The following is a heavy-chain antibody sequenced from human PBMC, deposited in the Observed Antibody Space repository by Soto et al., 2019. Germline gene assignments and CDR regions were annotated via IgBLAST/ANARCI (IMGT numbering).Heavy chain of an antibody. CDR2: IYYGGST. D-gene: IGHD3-10*01. CDR3: ARHNYGSGSTYFDY. CDR1: GGSISPYY. V-gene: IGHV4-59*08. J-gene: IGHJ4*02. Sequence: PSETLSLTCTVSGGSISPYYWSWIRQPPGKGLEWVGYIYYGGSTSYNPSLKSRVTISVETSKSQFSLKLNSMTAADTAVYYCARHNYGSGSTYFDYRGQGTLVTVSS.